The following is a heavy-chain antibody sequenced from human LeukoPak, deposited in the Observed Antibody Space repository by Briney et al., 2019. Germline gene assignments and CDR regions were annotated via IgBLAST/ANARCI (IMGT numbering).Heavy chain of an antibody. CDR3: ATWGYYDSTQGTYAFDI. D-gene: IGHD3-22*01. CDR1: GGSFSGYY. CDR2: INHSGST. V-gene: IGHV4-34*01. Sequence: SETLSLTCAVYGGSFSGYYWTWVRQPPGKGLEWIGEINHSGSTNYNLSLKSRVTMSVDTSKNQFSLKLSSVTAADTAVYYCATWGYYDSTQGTYAFDIWGQGTMVTVSS. J-gene: IGHJ3*02.